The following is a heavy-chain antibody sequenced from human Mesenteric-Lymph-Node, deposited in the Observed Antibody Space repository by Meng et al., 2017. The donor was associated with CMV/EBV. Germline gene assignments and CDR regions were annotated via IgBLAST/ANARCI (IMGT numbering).Heavy chain of an antibody. J-gene: IGHJ4*02. CDR3: ASSSFGSGSYYVDY. CDR2: IIPIFGTA. Sequence: SGGTFSSDAISWVRQAPGQGLEWMGGIIPIFGTANYAQKFQSRVTITADKSTSTAYMELSSLRSEDTAVYYCASSSFGSGSYYVDYWGQGTLDTVSS. V-gene: IGHV1-69*06. CDR1: GGTFSSDA. D-gene: IGHD3-10*01.